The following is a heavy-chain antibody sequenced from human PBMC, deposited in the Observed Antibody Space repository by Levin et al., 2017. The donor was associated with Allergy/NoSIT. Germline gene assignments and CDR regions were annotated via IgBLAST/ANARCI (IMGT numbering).Heavy chain of an antibody. CDR3: ARDSTAVSSDY. J-gene: IGHJ4*02. CDR2: ISSRSSNI. V-gene: IGHV3-21*01. Sequence: GGSLRLSCAASGFTFSNYSMNWVRQAPGKGLEWVSSISSRSSNIYYADSVKGRFTISRDNAKNSLYLQMNSLRAEDTAVYYYARDSTAVSSDYWGQGTLVTVSS. D-gene: IGHD4-11*01. CDR1: GFTFSNYS.